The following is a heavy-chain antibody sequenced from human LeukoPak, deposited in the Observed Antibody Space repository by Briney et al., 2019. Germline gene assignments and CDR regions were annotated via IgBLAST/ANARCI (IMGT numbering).Heavy chain of an antibody. CDR3: ARGKYSGYDLLDY. D-gene: IGHD5-12*01. Sequence: PGGSPRLSCAASGFTFSDYYMSWIRQAPGKGLEWVSYISSSSSYTNYADSVKGRFTISRDNAKNSLYLQMNSLRAEDTAVYYCARGKYSGYDLLDYWGQGTLVTVSS. V-gene: IGHV3-11*03. J-gene: IGHJ4*02. CDR1: GFTFSDYY. CDR2: ISSSSSYT.